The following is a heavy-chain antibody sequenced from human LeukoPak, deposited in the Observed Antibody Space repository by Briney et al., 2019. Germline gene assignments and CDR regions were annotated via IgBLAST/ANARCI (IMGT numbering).Heavy chain of an antibody. CDR3: ARHRPAAMSTDAFDI. D-gene: IGHD2-2*01. Sequence: GGSLRLSCAASGFTFSDYYMSWIRQAPGKGLEWVSYISSSGSTIYYADSVKGRFTISRDNAKNSLYLQMNSLRAEDTAVYYCARHRPAAMSTDAFDIWGQGTMVTVSS. J-gene: IGHJ3*02. CDR2: ISSSGSTI. CDR1: GFTFSDYY. V-gene: IGHV3-11*01.